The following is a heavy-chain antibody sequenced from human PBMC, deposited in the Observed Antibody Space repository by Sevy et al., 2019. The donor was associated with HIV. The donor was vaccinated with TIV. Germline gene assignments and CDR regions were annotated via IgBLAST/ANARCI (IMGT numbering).Heavy chain of an antibody. CDR1: GFTFHTYW. D-gene: IGHD1-26*01. Sequence: GGSLRRSCVASGFTFHTYWMSWVRQAPGKGLEWVAHIKVDGSEIYYAESGKGLLTISRDNAKNSLYLQMNSLRVEDTGVYYCARGCHSRTCLWGLDVWGQGTTVTVSS. CDR2: IKVDGSEI. J-gene: IGHJ6*02. V-gene: IGHV3-7*03. CDR3: ARGCHSRTCLWGLDV.